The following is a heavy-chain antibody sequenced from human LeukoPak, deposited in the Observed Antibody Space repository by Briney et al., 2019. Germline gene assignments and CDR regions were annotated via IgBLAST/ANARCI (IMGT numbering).Heavy chain of an antibody. D-gene: IGHD6-13*01. CDR1: GGSISSYY. Sequence: SETLSLTCTASGGSISSYYWSWIRQPPGKGLEWIGYIYYSGSTNYNPSLKSRVTISVDTSNNHFSLKLSSVTAADTAVYYCARDQGGLNIAAAGTTLEIFDYWGQGTLVTVSS. CDR2: IYYSGST. CDR3: ARDQGGLNIAAAGTTLEIFDY. V-gene: IGHV4-59*01. J-gene: IGHJ4*02.